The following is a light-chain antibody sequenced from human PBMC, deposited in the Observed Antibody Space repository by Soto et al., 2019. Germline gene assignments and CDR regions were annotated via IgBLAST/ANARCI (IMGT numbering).Light chain of an antibody. Sequence: EIMMTQSPPTLSVSPGERATLSCRASQSVSSSLAWNQQKPGQAPRLLIYGASTRATGTPARFSGSGSGTECTLTISNIQAEDCAVYYCQQYQNWPPITCGQRTRLEIK. CDR1: QSVSSS. CDR3: QQYQNWPPIT. V-gene: IGKV3-15*01. CDR2: GAS. J-gene: IGKJ5*01.